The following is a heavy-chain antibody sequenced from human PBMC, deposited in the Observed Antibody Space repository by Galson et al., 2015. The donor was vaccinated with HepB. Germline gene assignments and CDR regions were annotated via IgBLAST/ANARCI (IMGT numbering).Heavy chain of an antibody. Sequence: SVKVSCKASGYSFSKFGISWVRQAPGQGLEWMGWIGGYNGNANYAQKLQGRVTMTTDTATSTAYMELRSLRSDDTAVYHCARARNSTSPPDHWGQGILVTVSS. CDR2: IGGYNGNA. D-gene: IGHD6-6*01. CDR1: GYSFSKFG. V-gene: IGHV1-18*01. CDR3: ARARNSTSPPDH. J-gene: IGHJ5*02.